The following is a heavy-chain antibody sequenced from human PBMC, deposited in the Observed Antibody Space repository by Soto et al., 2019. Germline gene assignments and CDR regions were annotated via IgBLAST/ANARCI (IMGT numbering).Heavy chain of an antibody. J-gene: IGHJ4*01. Sequence: ASVKVSCKASGYTFTTYGISWVRQAPGQGLEWMGWISAYNDNTNYAQKLQGRVTMTTDTSTSTAYMELRSLRSDDTAVYYCAREFKPEYYYDSSSYYDYWGQGTLVTVSS. D-gene: IGHD3-22*01. CDR3: AREFKPEYYYDSSSYYDY. V-gene: IGHV1-18*01. CDR1: GYTFTTYG. CDR2: ISAYNDNT.